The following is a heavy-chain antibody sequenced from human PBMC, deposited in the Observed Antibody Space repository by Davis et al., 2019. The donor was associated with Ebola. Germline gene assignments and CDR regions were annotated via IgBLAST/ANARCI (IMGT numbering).Heavy chain of an antibody. CDR1: GYSLITYG. CDR2: ISVYNGNT. D-gene: IGHD4/OR15-4a*01. Sequence: AASVKVSCKASGYSLITYGINWVRQAPGQGLEWMGWISVYNGNTNYAQKFQGRVTMTTDTSTNTAFMELRSLRSGDTAMYYCARDKMVLTDNWLDPWGQGTLVTVSS. J-gene: IGHJ5*02. V-gene: IGHV1-18*04. CDR3: ARDKMVLTDNWLDP.